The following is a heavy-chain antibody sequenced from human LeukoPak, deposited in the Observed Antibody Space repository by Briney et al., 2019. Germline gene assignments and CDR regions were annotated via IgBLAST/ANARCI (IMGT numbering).Heavy chain of an antibody. J-gene: IGHJ5*02. CDR1: GESLSGYY. CDR3: ARRPYGLIRGINGPTGHWFDA. V-gene: IGHV4-34*01. D-gene: IGHD2-8*01. CDR2: TNPGGSA. Sequence: SETLSLTCAVHGESLSGYYCSWIRRPPGKGLEWIGETNPGGSASYNPSLKSRVTIAVDTPKNQFTLKVASVTAADTAVYYCARRPYGLIRGINGPTGHWFDAWGLGTLVTVSS.